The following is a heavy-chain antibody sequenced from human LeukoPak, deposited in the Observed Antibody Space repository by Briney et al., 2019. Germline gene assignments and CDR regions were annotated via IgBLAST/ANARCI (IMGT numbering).Heavy chain of an antibody. CDR1: GGSISRSTFY. Sequence: SETLSLTCTVPGGSISRSTFYWGWVRQPPEKGLEWIGSIYYTGSTYYHPSLKTRITISVDTSKNQFSLKLSSMTAADTAVYYCARHFPYYYDSSGYPNSFDPWGQGTLVTVSS. CDR2: IYYTGST. J-gene: IGHJ5*02. V-gene: IGHV4-39*01. D-gene: IGHD3-22*01. CDR3: ARHFPYYYDSSGYPNSFDP.